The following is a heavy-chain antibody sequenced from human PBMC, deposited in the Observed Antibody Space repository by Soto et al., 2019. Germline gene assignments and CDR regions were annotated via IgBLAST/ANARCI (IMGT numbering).Heavy chain of an antibody. D-gene: IGHD5-12*01. CDR3: ARDWAKVATGWGY. CDR1: GFTFSSYA. Sequence: GGSLRLSCAASGFTFSSYAMHWVRQAPGKGLEWVAVISYDGSNKYYADSVKGRFTISRDNPKNTLYLQMNSLRAEDTAVYYCARDWAKVATGWGYWGQGTLVTVS. CDR2: ISYDGSNK. V-gene: IGHV3-30-3*01. J-gene: IGHJ4*02.